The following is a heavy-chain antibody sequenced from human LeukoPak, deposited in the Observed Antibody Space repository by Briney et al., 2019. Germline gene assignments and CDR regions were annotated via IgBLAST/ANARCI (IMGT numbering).Heavy chain of an antibody. CDR2: TYYRSKWYN. J-gene: IGHJ3*02. V-gene: IGHV6-1*01. CDR1: GDSVSSNSAA. D-gene: IGHD5-12*01. Sequence: SQTLSLTCVISGDSVSSNSAAWNWIRQSPSSGLEWLGRTYYRSKWYNEYSVSVKSRIIINPDISKNHFSLQLNSVTPEDTAVYYCVRDSGYGLDAFDIWGQGTMVTVSS. CDR3: VRDSGYGLDAFDI.